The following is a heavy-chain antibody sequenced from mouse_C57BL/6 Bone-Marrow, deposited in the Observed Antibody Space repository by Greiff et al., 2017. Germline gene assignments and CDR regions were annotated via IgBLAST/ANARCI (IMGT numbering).Heavy chain of an antibody. CDR1: GYTFTSYW. V-gene: IGHV1-61*01. CDR3: ARGGLPSHAMDY. CDR2: IYPSDSET. Sequence: VQLQQPGAELVRPGSSVQLSCKASGYTFTSYWMDWVKQRPGQGLEWIGNIYPSDSETHYNQKFKDKATLTVDKSSSTAYMQLSSLTYEASAVYYCARGGLPSHAMDYWCQGTSVTVS. D-gene: IGHD2-2*01. J-gene: IGHJ4*01.